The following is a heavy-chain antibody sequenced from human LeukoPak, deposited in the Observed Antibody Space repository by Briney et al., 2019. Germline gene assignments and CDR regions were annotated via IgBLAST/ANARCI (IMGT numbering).Heavy chain of an antibody. D-gene: IGHD6-13*01. CDR1: GFTFTSSW. J-gene: IGHJ4*02. CDR3: ARDWEHSRYN. Sequence: GGSLRLSCAASGFTFTSSWMTWVRQAPGKGPEWVANINEGGGEAFYADSVKGRFIISRDNAKSSVHLLMNSLRVEDTAIYYCARDWEHSRYNWGQGTLVAVSS. V-gene: IGHV3-7*01. CDR2: INEGGGEA.